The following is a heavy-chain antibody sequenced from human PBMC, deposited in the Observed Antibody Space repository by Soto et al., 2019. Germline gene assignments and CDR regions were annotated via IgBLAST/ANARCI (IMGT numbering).Heavy chain of an antibody. CDR2: ISYDGSNK. D-gene: IGHD6-13*01. J-gene: IGHJ4*02. CDR1: GFTFSSYA. CDR3: ASVSSSASDY. V-gene: IGHV3-30-3*01. Sequence: QVQLVESGGGVVQPGRSLRLSCAASGFTFSSYAMHWVRQAPGKGLEWVAVISYDGSNKYYADYVKGRFTISRDNSKNTLYLQMNSLSAEDTAVYHCASVSSSASDYWGQETLVTVSS.